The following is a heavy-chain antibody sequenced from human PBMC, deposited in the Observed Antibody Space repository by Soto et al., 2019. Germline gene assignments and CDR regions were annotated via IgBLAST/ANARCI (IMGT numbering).Heavy chain of an antibody. J-gene: IGHJ4*02. Sequence: AYYWSWIRQPPGKGLEWIGKINHSGSTNYNPSLKSRVTISADRSKNQFSLKLSSVTAADTAVYYCARAHSSGWYFDYWGQGTPVTVSS. V-gene: IGHV4-34*01. CDR1: AYY. CDR3: ARAHSSGWYFDY. CDR2: INHSGST. D-gene: IGHD6-19*01.